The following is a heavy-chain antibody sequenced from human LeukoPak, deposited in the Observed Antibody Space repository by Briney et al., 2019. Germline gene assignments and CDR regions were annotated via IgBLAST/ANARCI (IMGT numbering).Heavy chain of an antibody. CDR1: GGSISSGDYY. Sequence: PSETLSLTCTVSGGSISSGDYYWSWIRQPPGKGLEWVGYIYYSGSTYYNPSLKSRVAISVDTSKNQFSLKLSSVTAADTAVYYCARGYYDFWSGYYPWFDPWGQGTLVTVSS. D-gene: IGHD3-3*01. CDR2: IYYSGST. J-gene: IGHJ5*02. CDR3: ARGYYDFWSGYYPWFDP. V-gene: IGHV4-30-4*01.